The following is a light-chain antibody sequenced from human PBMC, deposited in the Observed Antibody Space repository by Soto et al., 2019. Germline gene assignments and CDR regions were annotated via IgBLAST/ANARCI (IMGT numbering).Light chain of an antibody. CDR2: DVN. CDR3: FSYTSSGTFL. Sequence: QSVLTQPASVSGSPGQSITISCTGTSSDVGGYNYVSWYQQHPGKAPKLIIFDVNNRPSGISNRFSGSKSGNTASLTISGPQAEDEADYYCFSYTSSGTFLFGGGTKVTVL. J-gene: IGLJ2*01. CDR1: SSDVGGYNY. V-gene: IGLV2-14*03.